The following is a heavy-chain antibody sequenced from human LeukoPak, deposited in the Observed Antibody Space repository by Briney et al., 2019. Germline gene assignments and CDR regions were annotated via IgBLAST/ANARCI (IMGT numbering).Heavy chain of an antibody. J-gene: IGHJ4*02. CDR1: GLTFSSYT. V-gene: IGHV3-23*01. Sequence: GSLGLSCAVSGLTFSSYTMTWVRQAPGRGLEWVSGISGSGDSTYYAASVKGRFTISRDNSKNTLYLQMNSLRAEDTAVYYCAKDRGYWGQGTLVTVSS. CDR2: ISGSGDST. CDR3: AKDRGY.